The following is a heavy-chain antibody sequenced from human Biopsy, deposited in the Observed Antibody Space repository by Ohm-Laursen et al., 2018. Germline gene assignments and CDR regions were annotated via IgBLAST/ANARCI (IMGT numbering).Heavy chain of an antibody. CDR3: ARVPAYPSIDGYYGLDL. Sequence: ASVKVSCKSSGYTFAGYYLHWVRQAPGHGLEWMGWINPDSGNANYAQSFQGRLTVTRDTSISTAYMELTSLTFDDTAIYYCARVPAYPSIDGYYGLDLWGQGTTVIVSS. J-gene: IGHJ6*02. CDR1: GYTFAGYY. V-gene: IGHV1-2*02. CDR2: INPDSGNA. D-gene: IGHD3-9*01.